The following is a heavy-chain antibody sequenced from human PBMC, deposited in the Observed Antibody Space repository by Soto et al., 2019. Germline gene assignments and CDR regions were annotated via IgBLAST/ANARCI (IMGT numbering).Heavy chain of an antibody. D-gene: IGHD1-20*01. V-gene: IGHV4-38-2*02. CDR2: IYHSGNT. CDR1: GYSISLGYY. J-gene: IGHJ4*02. Sequence: SETLSLTCAVSGYSISLGYYWGWIRQPPGKGLEWIGSIYHSGNTYYNPSLKSRVSISLDTSKNQFSLKLSSVTAADTAVYYCAREGTDLTGPLAYWGQGTLVTVSS. CDR3: AREGTDLTGPLAY.